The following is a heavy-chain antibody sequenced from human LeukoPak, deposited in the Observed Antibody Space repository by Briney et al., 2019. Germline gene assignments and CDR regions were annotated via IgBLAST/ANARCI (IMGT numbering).Heavy chain of an antibody. CDR2: IYHSGST. J-gene: IGHJ4*02. CDR1: GYSTSSGYY. D-gene: IGHD3-3*01. V-gene: IGHV4-38-2*01. Sequence: PSETLSLTCAVSGYSTSSGYYWGWIRQPPGKGLEWIGSIYHSGSTYYNPSLKSRVTISIDTSKNQFSLKLSSATAADTAVYYCASEYYDFWSGYYGYWGQGTLVTVSS. CDR3: ASEYYDFWSGYYGY.